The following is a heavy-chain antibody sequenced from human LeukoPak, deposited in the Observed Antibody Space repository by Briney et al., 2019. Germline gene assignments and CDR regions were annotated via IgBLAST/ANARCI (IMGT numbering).Heavy chain of an antibody. Sequence: ASVKVSCKASGYTFTSYYMHWVRQAPGQGLEWMGIINPSGGSTSYAQKFQGRVTMTRDMSTSTVYMELSSLRSEDTAVYYCARDRGSSSSGKFKSLDYWGQGTLVTVSS. V-gene: IGHV1-46*01. J-gene: IGHJ4*02. CDR2: INPSGGST. D-gene: IGHD6-6*01. CDR3: ARDRGSSSSGKFKSLDY. CDR1: GYTFTSYY.